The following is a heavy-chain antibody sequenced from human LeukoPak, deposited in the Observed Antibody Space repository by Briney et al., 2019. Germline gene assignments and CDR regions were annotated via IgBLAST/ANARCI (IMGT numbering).Heavy chain of an antibody. CDR3: AREDDIAVVVAASYFDY. V-gene: IGHV1-2*02. CDR2: INPNSGGT. Sequence: GASVKVSCKASGYTFTDYYIHWVRQAPGQGLEWMGWINPNSGGTNSAQNFQGRVTMTRDTAISTAYMELSSLRFDDTAVYYCAREDDIAVVVAASYFDYWGQGTLVTVSS. CDR1: GYTFTDYY. J-gene: IGHJ4*02. D-gene: IGHD2-15*01.